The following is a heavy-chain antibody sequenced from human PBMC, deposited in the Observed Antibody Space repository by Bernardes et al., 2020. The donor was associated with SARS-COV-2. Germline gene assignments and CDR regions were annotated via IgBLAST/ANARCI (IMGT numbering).Heavy chain of an antibody. J-gene: IGHJ4*02. CDR3: ARPYCFGDFCSLMYFDS. Sequence: GGSLRLSCAASGFTFSDNYMSWIRQAPGKGLEWLSYISTSSTYTKYADSVKGRFTISRDNAKKSLYLDMNNLRAEDTALYFCARPYCFGDFCSLMYFDSWGQGILVTVSS. CDR1: GFTFSDNY. CDR2: ISTSSTYT. D-gene: IGHD2-21*01. V-gene: IGHV3-11*03.